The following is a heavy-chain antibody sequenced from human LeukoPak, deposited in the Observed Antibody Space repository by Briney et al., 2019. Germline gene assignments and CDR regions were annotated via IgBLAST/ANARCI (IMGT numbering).Heavy chain of an antibody. J-gene: IGHJ4*02. Sequence: PGGSLRLSCAASGFTFSSYAMNWVRQAPGKGREWVSAIGARGAYTFYADSVKGRFTISRDNSRNTLYLQMNSLRAEDTAVYYWAKRPTMTTVTTPSWRVCDSWGQGTLVTVSS. CDR1: GFTFSSYA. V-gene: IGHV3-23*01. CDR3: AKRPTMTTVTTPSWRVCDS. CDR2: IGARGAYT. D-gene: IGHD4-17*01.